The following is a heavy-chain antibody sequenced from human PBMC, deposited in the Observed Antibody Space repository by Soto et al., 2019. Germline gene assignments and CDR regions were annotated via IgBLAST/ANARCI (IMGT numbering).Heavy chain of an antibody. CDR1: GYTLTELS. J-gene: IGHJ4*02. V-gene: IGHV1-24*01. Sequence: ASVKVSCKVFGYTLTELSMHRVSQAPGKGLEWMGGFDPEDGETIYAQKFQGRVTMTEDTSTDTAYMELSSLRSEDTAVYYCAMSTGYYDFWSGKTAYYFDYWGQGTLVTVSS. CDR2: FDPEDGET. D-gene: IGHD3-3*01. CDR3: AMSTGYYDFWSGKTAYYFDY.